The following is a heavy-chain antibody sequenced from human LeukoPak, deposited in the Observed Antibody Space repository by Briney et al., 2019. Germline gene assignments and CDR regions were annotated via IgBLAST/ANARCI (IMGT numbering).Heavy chain of an antibody. CDR2: INPNSGGT. CDR1: GYTFTGYY. CDR3: ARAWAVAGVATGGY. V-gene: IGHV1-2*02. J-gene: IGHJ4*02. Sequence: ASVKVSCKASGYTFTGYYIHWVRQAPGQGLEWMGWINPNSGGTDYAQKFQGRVTMTRDTSISTAFMELSRLRSDDTAVYYCARAWAVAGVATGGYWGQGTLVTVSS. D-gene: IGHD6-19*01.